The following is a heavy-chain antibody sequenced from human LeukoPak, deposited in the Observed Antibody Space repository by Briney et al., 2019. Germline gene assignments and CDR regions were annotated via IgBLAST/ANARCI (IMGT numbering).Heavy chain of an antibody. J-gene: IGHJ3*02. Sequence: PGGSLRLSCAASGFTFSSYWMHWVRQAPGKGLVWVSRINSDGSSTSYADSVKGRFTISRDNAKNTLYLQMNSLRAEDTAVYYCARRAEYRGVRGVINKGAFDIWGQGTMVTVSS. CDR1: GFTFSSYW. D-gene: IGHD3-10*01. CDR3: ARRAEYRGVRGVINKGAFDI. V-gene: IGHV3-74*01. CDR2: INSDGSST.